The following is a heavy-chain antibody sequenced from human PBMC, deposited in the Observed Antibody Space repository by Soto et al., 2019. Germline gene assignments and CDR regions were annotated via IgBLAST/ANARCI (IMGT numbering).Heavy chain of an antibody. V-gene: IGHV1-3*01. CDR2: INAANGDT. Sequence: ASVKVSCKASGYTFTSYGIHWVRQAPGQRLEWMGWINAANGDTKYSPKFQGRVTITRDTSASTAYMELSSLRSEDTAVYYCVRRHVSATGIDWFDPWGQGTLVTVSS. D-gene: IGHD6-13*01. CDR1: GYTFTSYG. J-gene: IGHJ5*02. CDR3: VRRHVSATGIDWFDP.